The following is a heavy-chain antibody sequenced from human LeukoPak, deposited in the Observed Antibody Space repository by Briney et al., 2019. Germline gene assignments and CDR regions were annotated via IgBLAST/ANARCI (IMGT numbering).Heavy chain of an antibody. D-gene: IGHD3-22*01. CDR1: GGSDSAYY. Sequence: ETLSLTCAVYGGSDSAYYWRWVRQAAGKGLEWVSSISSSSSYIYYADSVKGRFTISRDNAKNSLYLQMNSLRAEDTAVYYCARAPHYYDSSGYSFGWFDPWGQGTLVTVSS. J-gene: IGHJ5*02. CDR2: ISSSSSYI. V-gene: IGHV3-21*01. CDR3: ARAPHYYDSSGYSFGWFDP.